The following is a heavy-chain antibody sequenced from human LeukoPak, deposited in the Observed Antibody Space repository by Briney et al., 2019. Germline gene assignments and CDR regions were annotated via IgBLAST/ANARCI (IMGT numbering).Heavy chain of an antibody. CDR3: AGFFYDNSNDAFDI. D-gene: IGHD3-22*01. J-gene: IGHJ3*02. CDR2: IIPIYGRA. V-gene: IGHV1-69*13. Sequence: ASVKVSCKASGGTFSNYDFTFTSYAISWVRQAPGQGLEWMGGIIPIYGRADYPQKFQGRVTITADESTRTVTMQLSSLRSEDTAVYYCAGFFYDNSNDAFDIWGQGTVATVS. CDR1: GGTFSNYDFTFTSYA.